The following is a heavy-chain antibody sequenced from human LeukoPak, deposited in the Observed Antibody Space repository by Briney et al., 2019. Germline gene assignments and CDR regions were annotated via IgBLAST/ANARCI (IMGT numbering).Heavy chain of an antibody. J-gene: IGHJ3*02. D-gene: IGHD2-2*01. Sequence: ASVKVSCKASGYTFTIYAMHWVRQAPGQRLEWMGWINPNSGGTNYAQKFQGRVTMTRDTSISTAYMELSRLRSDDTAVYYCARRYCSSTSCYRDAFDIWGQGTMVTVSS. CDR3: ARRYCSSTSCYRDAFDI. CDR2: INPNSGGT. CDR1: GYTFTIYA. V-gene: IGHV1-2*02.